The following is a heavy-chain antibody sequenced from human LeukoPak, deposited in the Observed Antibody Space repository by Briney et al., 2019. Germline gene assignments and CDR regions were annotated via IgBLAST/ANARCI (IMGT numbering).Heavy chain of an antibody. D-gene: IGHD3-16*02. CDR3: ATRTIRDYAWGSYRYPYNWFDP. Sequence: ASVKVSCXVSGYTLTELSMHWVRLAPGKGLEWMGGFEPEDGETIYAQKFQGRVTMTEDTSTDTAYMELSSLRSEDTAVYYCATRTIRDYAWGSYRYPYNWFDPWGQGTLVTVSS. CDR2: FEPEDGET. J-gene: IGHJ5*02. V-gene: IGHV1-24*01. CDR1: GYTLTELS.